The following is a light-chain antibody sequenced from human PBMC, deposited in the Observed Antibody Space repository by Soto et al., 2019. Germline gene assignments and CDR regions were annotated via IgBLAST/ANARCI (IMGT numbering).Light chain of an antibody. J-gene: IGKJ5*01. CDR3: QQYGSSPIT. Sequence: EIVLTQSPATLSLSPGERATLSCGASQSVSSSYLAWYQQKPGLAPRLLIYDASTRATGIPDRCSGSGSGTDFSLTISRLEPEDVAVYYCQQYGSSPITCGRGPRLEIK. CDR2: DAS. CDR1: QSVSSSY. V-gene: IGKV3D-20*01.